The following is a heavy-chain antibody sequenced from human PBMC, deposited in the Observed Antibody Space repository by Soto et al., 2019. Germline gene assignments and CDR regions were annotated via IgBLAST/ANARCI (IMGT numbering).Heavy chain of an antibody. CDR2: IWNDGSNK. J-gene: IGHJ4*02. CDR1: GFTFSSYG. Sequence: QVQLVESGGGVVQPGRSLRLSCAASGFTFSSYGMHWVRQAPGKGLEWEAVIWNDGSNKYYADSVKGRFTISRDNSKNTLYLEMNSLRAEDTAVYYCARDYDSSGYPRYYFDYWGQGTLVTVSS. V-gene: IGHV3-33*01. CDR3: ARDYDSSGYPRYYFDY. D-gene: IGHD3-22*01.